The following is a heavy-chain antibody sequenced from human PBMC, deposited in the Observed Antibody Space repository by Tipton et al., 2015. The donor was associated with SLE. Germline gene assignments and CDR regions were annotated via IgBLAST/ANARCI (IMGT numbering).Heavy chain of an antibody. CDR3: ARDVYRYDDYVPLDY. CDR1: GDTFSNYY. V-gene: IGHV1-2*02. J-gene: IGHJ4*02. Sequence: QSGAEVKEPGSSVKVSCKASGDTFSNYYVIIWVRQAPGQGLEWMGWINPKIGGTHYAQNFQGRITMTRDTSVNTGYMEVRSLESDDTAVYYCARDVYRYDDYVPLDYWGQGTLVSVSS. D-gene: IGHD4-17*01. CDR2: INPKIGGT.